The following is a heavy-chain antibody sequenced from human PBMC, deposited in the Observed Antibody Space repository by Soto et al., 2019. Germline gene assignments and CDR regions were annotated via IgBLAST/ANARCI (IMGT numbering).Heavy chain of an antibody. V-gene: IGHV4-31*03. Sequence: QVQLQESGPGLVKPSQTLSLTCTVSGGSISSGGYYWSWIRQHPGKGLEWIGYIYYSGSTYYNPSLESRVTISVDTSKNQFSLKLSSAPAADTAVYYCATYGSGSYKPTTFDYWGQGTLVTVSS. CDR3: ATYGSGSYKPTTFDY. J-gene: IGHJ4*02. CDR2: IYYSGST. D-gene: IGHD3-10*01. CDR1: GGSISSGGYY.